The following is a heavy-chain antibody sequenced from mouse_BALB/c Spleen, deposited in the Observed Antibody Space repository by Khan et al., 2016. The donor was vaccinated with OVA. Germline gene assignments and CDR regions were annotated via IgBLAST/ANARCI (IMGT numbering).Heavy chain of an antibody. D-gene: IGHD2-10*01. CDR3: ARNAYFGNYFDY. Sequence: VQLQQSGAELVKPGASVKLSCKASGYTFTNYWVHWVKQRPGQGLEWIGEIYPGDGRSTYNEKFKTKATLTVDRSSSTAYMQLSSLTSDDSSVYYCARNAYFGNYFDYWGQGTTLTVSS. CDR2: IYPGDGRS. J-gene: IGHJ2*01. CDR1: GYTFTNYW. V-gene: IGHV1S81*02.